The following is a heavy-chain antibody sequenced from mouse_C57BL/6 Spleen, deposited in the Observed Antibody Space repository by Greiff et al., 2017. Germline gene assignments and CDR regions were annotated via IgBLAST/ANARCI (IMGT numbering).Heavy chain of an antibody. D-gene: IGHD2-3*01. V-gene: IGHV1-50*01. CDR2: IDPSDSYT. Sequence: QVQLQQPGAELVKPGASVKLSCKASGYTFTSYWMQWVKQRPGQGLEWIGEIDPSDSYTNYNQKFKGKATLTVDTSSSTAYMQLSSLTSEDSAVYDGARVGLYDGYYGYAMDYWGQGTSVTVSS. CDR1: GYTFTSYW. J-gene: IGHJ4*01. CDR3: ARVGLYDGYYGYAMDY.